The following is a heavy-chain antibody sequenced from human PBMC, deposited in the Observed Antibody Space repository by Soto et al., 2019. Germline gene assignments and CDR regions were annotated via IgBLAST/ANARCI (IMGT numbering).Heavy chain of an antibody. V-gene: IGHV4-34*01. CDR1: GWSFSGYY. J-gene: IGHJ6*03. Sequence: PSETLSLTCAVYGWSFSGYYWSWIRQPPGKGLEWIGEINHSGSTNYNPSLKSRVTISVDTSKNQFSLKLSSVTAADTAVYYCARGIVVVPAAMGYYYYYMDVWGKGTTVTVSS. CDR2: INHSGST. D-gene: IGHD2-2*01. CDR3: ARGIVVVPAAMGYYYYYMDV.